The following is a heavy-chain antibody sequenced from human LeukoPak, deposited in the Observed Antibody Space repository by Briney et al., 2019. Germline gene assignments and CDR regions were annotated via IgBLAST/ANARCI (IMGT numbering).Heavy chain of an antibody. CDR1: GYTLTELS. CDR2: FDPEDGET. J-gene: IGHJ5*02. V-gene: IGHV1-24*01. CDR3: AYSGYCSSTSCSPDWFDP. Sequence: ASVKVSCKVSGYTLTELSMHWVRQAPGKGLEWMGGFDPEDGETIYAQKFQGRVTMTEDTSTDTAYMELSSLRSEDTAVYYCAYSGYCSSTSCSPDWFDPWGQGTLVTVSS. D-gene: IGHD2-2*01.